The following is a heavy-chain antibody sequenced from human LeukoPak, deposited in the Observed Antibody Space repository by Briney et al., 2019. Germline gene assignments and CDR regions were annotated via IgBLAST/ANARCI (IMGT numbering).Heavy chain of an antibody. CDR3: ARDYRYDSENWFDP. CDR2: INPNSGGT. J-gene: IGHJ5*02. CDR1: GYTFTGYY. D-gene: IGHD3-22*01. V-gene: IGHV1-2*04. Sequence: ASVKVSCKASGYTFTGYYVHWVRQAPGQGLEWMGWINPNSGGTNYAQKFQGWVTMTRDTSISTAYMELSRLRSDDTAVYYCARDYRYDSENWFDPWGQGTLVTVSS.